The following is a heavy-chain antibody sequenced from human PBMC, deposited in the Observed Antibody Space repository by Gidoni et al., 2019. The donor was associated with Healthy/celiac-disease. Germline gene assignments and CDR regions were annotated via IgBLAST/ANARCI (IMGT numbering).Heavy chain of an antibody. CDR1: GGSISSYY. D-gene: IGHD3-22*01. CDR3: ARRTGAIYYDSSGYYEGAIWFDP. J-gene: IGHJ5*02. Sequence: QVQLQESGPGLVKPSETLSLTCTVSGGSISSYYWSWIRQPPGKGLEWIGYIYYSGSTNYNPSLKSRVTISVDTSKNQFSLKLSSVTAADTAVYYCARRTGAIYYDSSGYYEGAIWFDPWGQGTLVTVSS. V-gene: IGHV4-59*08. CDR2: IYYSGST.